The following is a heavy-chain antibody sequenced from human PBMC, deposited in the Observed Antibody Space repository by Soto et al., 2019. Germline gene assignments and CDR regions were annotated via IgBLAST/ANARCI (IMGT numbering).Heavy chain of an antibody. CDR2: IWYDGSNK. D-gene: IGHD6-19*01. CDR3: ARDRVAGSERFDY. Sequence: QVQLVESGGGVVQPGRSLRLSCAASGFTFSSYGMHLVRQAPGKGLEWVAVIWYDGSNKYYADSVKGRFTISRDNSKNTLYLQMNSLRAEDTAVYYCARDRVAGSERFDYWGQGTLVTVSS. CDR1: GFTFSSYG. V-gene: IGHV3-33*01. J-gene: IGHJ4*02.